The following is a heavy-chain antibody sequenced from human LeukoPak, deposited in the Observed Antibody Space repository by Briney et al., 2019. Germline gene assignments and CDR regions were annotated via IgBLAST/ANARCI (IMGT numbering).Heavy chain of an antibody. CDR2: MNPNSGNT. V-gene: IGHV1-8*02. CDR3: ARGRIDCSSTSCYTY. CDR1: GYTFTGYY. D-gene: IGHD2-2*02. J-gene: IGHJ4*02. Sequence: ASVKVSCKASGYTFTGYYMHWVRQATGQGLEWMGWMNPNSGNTGYAQKFQGRVTMTRNTSISTAYMELSSLRSEDTAVYYCARGRIDCSSTSCYTYWGQGTLVTVSS.